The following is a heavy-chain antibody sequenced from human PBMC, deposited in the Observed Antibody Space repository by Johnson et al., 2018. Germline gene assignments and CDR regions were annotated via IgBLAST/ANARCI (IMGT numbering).Heavy chain of an antibody. D-gene: IGHD3-10*01. Sequence: QVQLQESGPGLVKPSETLSLTCTVSGGSFSSYYWSWIRQPPGKGLEWIGYIFHSGSTTYNPSLKGRVTMSVDTSKNQFSLRLSSVIAADTAVYYCATADRGYYYYYIDVWGKGTTVTVSS. CDR3: ATADRGYYYYYIDV. V-gene: IGHV4-59*01. CDR1: GGSFSSYY. J-gene: IGHJ6*03. CDR2: IFHSGST.